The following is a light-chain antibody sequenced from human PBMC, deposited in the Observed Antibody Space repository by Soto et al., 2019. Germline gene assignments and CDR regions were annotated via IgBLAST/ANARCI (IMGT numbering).Light chain of an antibody. Sequence: DVVMTQSPLSLPVTLGQPASVSCRSTQSLVHSDGIAYFSWFQQRPGRSPRRLIYKVSNRDSGVPARFSGSGSGTDFALKISSVEAEDVGVYYCMQGTHWPITFAQGTRLEIK. CDR2: KVS. J-gene: IGKJ5*01. CDR3: MQGTHWPIT. V-gene: IGKV2-30*02. CDR1: QSLVHSDGIAY.